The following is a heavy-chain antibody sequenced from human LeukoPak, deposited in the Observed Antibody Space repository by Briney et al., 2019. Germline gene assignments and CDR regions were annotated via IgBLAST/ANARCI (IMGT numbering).Heavy chain of an antibody. CDR1: GGSISSSSYY. CDR2: IDYSGST. V-gene: IGHV4-39*01. D-gene: IGHD3-10*01. Sequence: SETLSLTCTVSGGSISSSSYYWGWIRQPPGRGLEWIGSIDYSGSTYYNPSLKSRVTISADTSKNQFSLKLSSVTAADTAVYYCARLRQPVCYGSGRGYPRYYYYYYYMDVWGKGTTVTVSS. J-gene: IGHJ6*03. CDR3: ARLRQPVCYGSGRGYPRYYYYYYYMDV.